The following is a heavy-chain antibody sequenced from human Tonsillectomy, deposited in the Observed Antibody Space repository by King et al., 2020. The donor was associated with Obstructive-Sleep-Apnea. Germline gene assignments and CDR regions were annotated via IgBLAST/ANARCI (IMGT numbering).Heavy chain of an antibody. CDR2: ISSSSSYI. D-gene: IGHD2-2*03. CDR3: ARDGVGYCSSTSCFIYYYYGMDV. Sequence: VQLVESGGGLVKPGGSLRLSCAASGFTFSSYSMNWVRQAPGKGLEWVSSISSSSSYIYYADSVKGRFTISRDNAKNSLYLQMNSPRAEDTAVYYCARDGVGYCSSTSCFIYYYYGMDVWGQGTTVTVSS. J-gene: IGHJ6*02. V-gene: IGHV3-21*01. CDR1: GFTFSSYS.